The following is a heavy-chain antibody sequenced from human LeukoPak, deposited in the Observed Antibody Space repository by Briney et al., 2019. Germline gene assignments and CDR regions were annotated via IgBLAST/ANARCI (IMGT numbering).Heavy chain of an antibody. CDR3: ARDDLGCSSTSCYRRRGDY. Sequence: SVKVSCKASGGTFSSYAISWVRQAPGQGLEWMGGIIPIFGTANYAQKFQGRVTITTDESTSTAYMELSSLRSEDTAVYYCARDDLGCSSTSCYRRRGDYWGQGTLVTVSS. V-gene: IGHV1-69*05. CDR1: GGTFSSYA. D-gene: IGHD2-2*02. CDR2: IIPIFGTA. J-gene: IGHJ4*02.